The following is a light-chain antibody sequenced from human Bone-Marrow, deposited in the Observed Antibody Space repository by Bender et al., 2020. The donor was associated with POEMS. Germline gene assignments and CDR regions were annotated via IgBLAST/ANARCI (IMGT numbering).Light chain of an antibody. CDR3: QSYDNSLGGWV. V-gene: IGLV2-23*01. J-gene: IGLJ3*02. Sequence: QSALTQPASVSGSPGQSITISCTGTSSDVGSYNLVSWYQQHPGKPPKLMIYEGSKRPSGVSHRFSGSKSGNTASLTISGLQAEDEGDYYCQSYDNSLGGWVFGGGTKLTVL. CDR2: EGS. CDR1: SSDVGSYNL.